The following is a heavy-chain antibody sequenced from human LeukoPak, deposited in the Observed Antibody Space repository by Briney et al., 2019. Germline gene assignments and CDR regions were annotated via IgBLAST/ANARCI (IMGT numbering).Heavy chain of an antibody. CDR2: INPNTGHP. J-gene: IGHJ4*02. CDR3: ARLGTIFGVGHFDY. V-gene: IGHV7-4-1*02. Sequence: GASVKVSCKASGYTFSSHAMNWVRQAPGKGLEWMGWINPNTGHPTYAQGFTGRFVFSLDTSVSTAYLQISSLKAEDTAVYYCARLGTIFGVGHFDYWGQGTLVTVSS. CDR1: GYTFSSHA. D-gene: IGHD3-3*01.